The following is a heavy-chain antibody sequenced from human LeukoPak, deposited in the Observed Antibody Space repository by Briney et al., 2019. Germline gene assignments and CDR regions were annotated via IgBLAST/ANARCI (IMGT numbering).Heavy chain of an antibody. CDR3: ASGNCSSTSCYPFDY. J-gene: IGHJ4*02. CDR2: IYHSGST. D-gene: IGHD2-2*01. CDR1: GGSISSGGYY. V-gene: IGHV4-30-2*01. Sequence: SQTLSLTCTVSGGSISSGGYYWSWIRQPPGKGLEWIGYIYHSGSTYYNPSLKSRVTISVDRSKNQFSLKLSSVTAADTAVYYCASGNCSSTSCYPFDYWGQGTLVTVSS.